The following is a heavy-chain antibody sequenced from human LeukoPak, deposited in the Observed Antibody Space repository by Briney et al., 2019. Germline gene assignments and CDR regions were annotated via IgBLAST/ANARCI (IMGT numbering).Heavy chain of an antibody. CDR2: IVVGSGNT. CDR3: AVGPIAAAGTGDY. CDR1: GFTFTSSA. Sequence: GTSVKVSCKASGFTFTSSAVQWVRQARGQRLEWIGWIVVGSGNTNYAQKFQERVTITRDMSTSTAYMELSSLRSEDTAVYYCAVGPIAAAGTGDYWGQGTLVTVFS. D-gene: IGHD6-13*01. J-gene: IGHJ4*02. V-gene: IGHV1-58*01.